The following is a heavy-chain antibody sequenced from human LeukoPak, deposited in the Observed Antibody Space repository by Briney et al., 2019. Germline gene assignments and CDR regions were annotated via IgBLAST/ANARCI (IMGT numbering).Heavy chain of an antibody. CDR3: ARVLSGSTGDYGMDV. V-gene: IGHV3-23*01. J-gene: IGHJ6*02. CDR1: GFTFTSYA. D-gene: IGHD3-10*01. CDR2: VSSTGGST. Sequence: GGSLRLSCAGSGFTFTSYAMSWVRQAPGEGLEWVSSVSSTGGSTYYAISVKGRFTISRDNSKKTQYLQMTSLRAEDLATYYCARVLSGSTGDYGMDVWGQGTTVTVSS.